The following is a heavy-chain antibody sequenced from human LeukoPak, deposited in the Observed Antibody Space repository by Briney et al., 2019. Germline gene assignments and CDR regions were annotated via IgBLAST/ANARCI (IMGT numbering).Heavy chain of an antibody. CDR3: AREVATRRTTVILDAFDI. D-gene: IGHD4-17*01. CDR2: MNPNSGNT. Sequence: GASVKVSCKASGYTFTSYDINWVRQATGQGLEWMGWMNPNSGNTGYAQKFQGRVTMTRNTSISTAYMELSSLRSEDTAVYYCAREVATRRTTVILDAFDIWVQGTMVTVSS. V-gene: IGHV1-8*01. J-gene: IGHJ3*02. CDR1: GYTFTSYD.